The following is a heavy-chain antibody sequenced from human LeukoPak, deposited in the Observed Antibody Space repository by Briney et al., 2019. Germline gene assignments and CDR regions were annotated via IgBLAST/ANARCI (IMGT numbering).Heavy chain of an antibody. J-gene: IGHJ2*01. CDR3: ARDAPILPGIAVVEDWYFDL. V-gene: IGHV1-2*02. Sequence: ASVKVSCKASGYTFTGYYMHWVRQAPGQGLEWMGWINPNSGGTNYAQKFQGRVTMTRDTSISTAYMELSRLRPDDTAVYYCARDAPILPGIAVVEDWYFDLWGRGTLVTVSS. CDR2: INPNSGGT. D-gene: IGHD6-19*01. CDR1: GYTFTGYY.